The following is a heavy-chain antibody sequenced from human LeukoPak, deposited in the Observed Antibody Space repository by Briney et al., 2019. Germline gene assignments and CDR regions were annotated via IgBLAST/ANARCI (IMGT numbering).Heavy chain of an antibody. CDR2: IYYTGYT. CDR3: ARAPIGSVDY. CDR1: GDSITNSY. Sequence: PSETLSLTCTVFGDSITNSYWTWIRLPPGKGLEWIAYIYYTGYTNYNPSLKSRVSISVDTSKHQLSLKLISVTAADTAVYYGARAPIGSVDYWGPGAQVTVSS. J-gene: IGHJ4*02. V-gene: IGHV4-59*01. D-gene: IGHD1-1*01.